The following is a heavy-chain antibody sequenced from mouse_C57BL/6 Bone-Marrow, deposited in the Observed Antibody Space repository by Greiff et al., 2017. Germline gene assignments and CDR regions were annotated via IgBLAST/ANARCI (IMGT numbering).Heavy chain of an antibody. CDR2: IRNKANGYTT. J-gene: IGHJ4*01. CDR3: ARSSITTEYYAMDY. V-gene: IGHV7-3*01. D-gene: IGHD1-1*01. CDR1: GFTFTDYY. Sequence: EVQRVESGGGLVQPGGSLSLSCAASGFTFTDYYMSWVRQPPGKALEWLGFIRNKANGYTTEYSASVKGRFTISRDNSQSILYLQMNALRAEDSATYYCARSSITTEYYAMDYWGQGTSVTVSS.